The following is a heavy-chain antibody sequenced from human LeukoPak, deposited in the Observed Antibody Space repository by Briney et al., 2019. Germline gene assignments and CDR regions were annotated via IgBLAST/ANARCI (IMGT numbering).Heavy chain of an antibody. D-gene: IGHD5-18*01. V-gene: IGHV4-34*01. J-gene: IGHJ4*02. CDR2: IYYSGST. CDR1: GGSFSGYY. CDR3: ASIVDTAMVRWVFDY. Sequence: SETLSLTCDVYGGSFSGYYWSWIRQPPGKGLEWIGSIYYSGSTYYNPSLKSRVTISVDTSKNQFSLKLSSVTAADTAVYYCASIVDTAMVRWVFDYWGQGTLVTVSS.